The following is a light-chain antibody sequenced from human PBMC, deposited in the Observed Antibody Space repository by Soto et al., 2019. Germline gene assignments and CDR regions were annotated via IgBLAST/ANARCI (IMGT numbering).Light chain of an antibody. CDR1: SSDVGGYNY. Sequence: QSALTQPASVSGSHGHSISISCTETSSDVGGYNYVSWYQQHPGKAPKLMIYDVSNRPSGVSNRFSGSKSGNTASLTISGLQAEDEADYYCSSYTSSSTFFGTGTKVTVL. CDR2: DVS. V-gene: IGLV2-14*01. J-gene: IGLJ1*01. CDR3: SSYTSSSTF.